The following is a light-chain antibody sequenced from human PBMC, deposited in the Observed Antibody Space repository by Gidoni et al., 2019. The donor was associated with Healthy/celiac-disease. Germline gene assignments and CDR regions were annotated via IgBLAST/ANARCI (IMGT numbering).Light chain of an antibody. CDR3: QQRSNWPPLT. J-gene: IGKJ4*01. Sequence: EIVLTQSPATLSLAPGESATLSCRASQSVSSYLAWYQQKPGQAPRLLISDASNRATGLPARFSGSGSGTDFTLTISSLEPEDFAVYYCQQRSNWPPLTFGGGTKVEIK. CDR1: QSVSSY. V-gene: IGKV3-11*01. CDR2: DAS.